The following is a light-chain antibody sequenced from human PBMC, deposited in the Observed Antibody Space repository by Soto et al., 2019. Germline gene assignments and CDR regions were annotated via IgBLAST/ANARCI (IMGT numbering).Light chain of an antibody. CDR2: GAS. Sequence: EIVLTQSPGTLSSFPGERATLSCRASQSVSSSYLAWYQQKPGQAPRLLIYGASSRATGIPDRFSGGGSGTDFTLTISRLEPEDFAVYYCQQYGSSPGLTFGGGTKVEIK. CDR3: QQYGSSPGLT. CDR1: QSVSSSY. J-gene: IGKJ4*01. V-gene: IGKV3-20*01.